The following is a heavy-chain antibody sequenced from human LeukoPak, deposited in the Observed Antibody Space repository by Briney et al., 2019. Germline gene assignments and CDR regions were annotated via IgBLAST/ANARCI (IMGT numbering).Heavy chain of an antibody. CDR1: GGTFSSYA. J-gene: IGHJ3*02. CDR2: ISAYNGNT. D-gene: IGHD2-15*01. Sequence: GASVKVSCKASGGTFSSYAISWVRQAPGQGLEWMGWISAYNGNTNFAQKLQGRITMTTDTSTSTAYMELRGLRSDDTAVYYCVRSGYCYGGTCHSGAFDIWGQGTVVTVSS. V-gene: IGHV1-18*01. CDR3: VRSGYCYGGTCHSGAFDI.